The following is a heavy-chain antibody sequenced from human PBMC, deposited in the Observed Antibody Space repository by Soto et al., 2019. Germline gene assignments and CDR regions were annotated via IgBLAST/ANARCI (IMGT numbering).Heavy chain of an antibody. J-gene: IGHJ4*02. Sequence: ASVKVSCKASGYTFTGYYMHWVRQAPGQGLEWMGWINPNSGGTNYAQKFQGRVTMTRDTSISTAYMELSRLRSDDTAVYYCARVIVGNAPKFDYWGQGTMVAVSA. V-gene: IGHV1-2*02. D-gene: IGHD1-26*01. CDR1: GYTFTGYY. CDR2: INPNSGGT. CDR3: ARVIVGNAPKFDY.